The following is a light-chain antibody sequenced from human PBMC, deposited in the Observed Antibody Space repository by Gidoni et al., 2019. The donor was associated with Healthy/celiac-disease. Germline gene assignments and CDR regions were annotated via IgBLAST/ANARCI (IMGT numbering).Light chain of an antibody. Sequence: EIVLTQSPATLSLSPGERATITCRASQSVSIYLAWYQQKPGQAPRLLIYDASNRAPGIPARFSGIGSVTDFTLTLSSLEPEDFAVYYCQQRSNWPPGLTCGGGTKVEIK. J-gene: IGKJ4*01. V-gene: IGKV3-11*01. CDR2: DAS. CDR1: QSVSIY. CDR3: QQRSNWPPGLT.